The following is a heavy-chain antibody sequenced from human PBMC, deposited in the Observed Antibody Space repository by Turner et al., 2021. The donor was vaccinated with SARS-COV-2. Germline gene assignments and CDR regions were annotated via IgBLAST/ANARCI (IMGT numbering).Heavy chain of an antibody. CDR1: GDSFTPYY. CDR2: VFHTEST. J-gene: IGHJ2*01. D-gene: IGHD4-17*01. CDR3: ARQPVTNFWFFDI. V-gene: IGHV4-59*08. Sequence: QVQLQESGPGLVKPSETLSLTCSVPGDSFTPYYWTWIRQPPGKGLEWIGYVFHTESTNYNPSLMTRVTISVNTSKSEFSLTMRSVTAADTASYYCARQPVTNFWFFDIWGRGSLVTVSS.